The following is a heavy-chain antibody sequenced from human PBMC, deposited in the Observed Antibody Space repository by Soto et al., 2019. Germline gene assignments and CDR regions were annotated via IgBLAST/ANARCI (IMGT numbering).Heavy chain of an antibody. J-gene: IGHJ3*02. Sequence: EVQLVESGGGLVQPGGSLRLSCAASGFTFSSYSMNWVRQAPGKGLEGVSYISSSSGTIYYADSVKGGFTISRDNAKNSLYLQMNTLRAEDTAVYYCARDLVDIAVAGRTFDIWGQGTMVTVSS. V-gene: IGHV3-48*01. CDR2: ISSSSGTI. D-gene: IGHD6-19*01. CDR3: ARDLVDIAVAGRTFDI. CDR1: GFTFSSYS.